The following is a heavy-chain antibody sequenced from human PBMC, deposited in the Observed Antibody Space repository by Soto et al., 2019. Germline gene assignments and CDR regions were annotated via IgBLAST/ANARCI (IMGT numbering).Heavy chain of an antibody. D-gene: IGHD6-6*01. Sequence: SETLSLTCTVSGASISSFYCSWIRQPAGKGLEWIGRIYSRGSANFNPSLNSRVSMSVDTSKNQFSLRLNSVTAADTAMYYCVREEQLGPFYYYAMDVWGQGTKVTVSS. CDR3: VREEQLGPFYYYAMDV. J-gene: IGHJ6*02. CDR1: GASISSFY. V-gene: IGHV4-4*07. CDR2: IYSRGSA.